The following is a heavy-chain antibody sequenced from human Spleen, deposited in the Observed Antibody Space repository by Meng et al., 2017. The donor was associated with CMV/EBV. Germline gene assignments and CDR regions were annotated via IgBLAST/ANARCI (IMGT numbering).Heavy chain of an antibody. J-gene: IGHJ4*02. CDR1: GGSFGVYY. Sequence: GSLRLSCTVSGGSFGVYYWSWIRQPPGKGLEWIGYFSYSGSTNYNPSLKSRVTMSVDRSKNQFSLKLTSVTAADTAVYFCAREREATFDYWGQGTLVTVSS. CDR3: AREREATFDY. CDR2: FSYSGST. V-gene: IGHV4-59*01.